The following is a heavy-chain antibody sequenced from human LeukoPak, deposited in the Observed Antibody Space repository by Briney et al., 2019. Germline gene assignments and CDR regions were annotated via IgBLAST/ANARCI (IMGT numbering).Heavy chain of an antibody. V-gene: IGHV1-2*06. D-gene: IGHD3-22*01. CDR2: INPNSGGT. J-gene: IGHJ4*02. CDR3: ARGLDRGVVITPGFDY. CDR1: GYTFTGYY. Sequence: ASVKVSCKASGYTFTGYYMHWVRQAPGQGLEWMGRINPNSGGTNYAQKFQGRVTMTRDTSISTAYMELSRLRSDDTAVYYCARGLDRGVVITPGFDYWGQGTLVTVSS.